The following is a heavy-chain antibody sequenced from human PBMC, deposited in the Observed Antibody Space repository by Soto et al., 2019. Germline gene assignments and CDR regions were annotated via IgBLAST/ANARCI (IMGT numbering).Heavy chain of an antibody. Sequence: EVQLLESGGGLVQPGGSLRLSCAASGLTFSGYGMSWVRQAPGTGLEWVSAISGSGSTTYYADSVKGRFTISRDDPKNILFLQMNSLRAEDTAVYYCVTRSRGLQSSPPRLDSWGQGTLVTVSS. CDR1: GLTFSGYG. CDR2: ISGSGSTT. J-gene: IGHJ4*02. V-gene: IGHV3-23*01. CDR3: VTRSRGLQSSPPRLDS. D-gene: IGHD4-4*01.